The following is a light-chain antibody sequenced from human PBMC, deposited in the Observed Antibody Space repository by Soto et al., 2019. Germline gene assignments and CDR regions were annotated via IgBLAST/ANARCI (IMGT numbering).Light chain of an antibody. CDR2: DVS. CDR1: SSDLGDYNS. CDR3: SSYTNINTRACV. V-gene: IGLV2-14*01. Sequence: QSVLTQPASVSGSPGQSITISCTGTSSDLGDYNSVSWYQHHPGKAPKLMIYDVSHRPSGVSNRFSGSKSGNTASLTISGLQTEDEADYYCSSYTNINTRACVFGTGTKVTVL. J-gene: IGLJ1*01.